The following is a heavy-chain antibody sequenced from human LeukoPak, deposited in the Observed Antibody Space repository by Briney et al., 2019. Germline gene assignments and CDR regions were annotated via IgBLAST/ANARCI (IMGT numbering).Heavy chain of an antibody. V-gene: IGHV1-69*04. CDR3: AREQQLVTFDY. Sequence: ASVKVSCKASGGTFSSYAISWVRQAPGQGLEWMGRIIPILGIANYAQKFQGRVTITADKSTSTAYMELSSLRSKDTAVYYCAREQQLVTFDYWGQGTLVTVSS. CDR1: GGTFSSYA. J-gene: IGHJ4*02. D-gene: IGHD6-13*01. CDR2: IIPILGIA.